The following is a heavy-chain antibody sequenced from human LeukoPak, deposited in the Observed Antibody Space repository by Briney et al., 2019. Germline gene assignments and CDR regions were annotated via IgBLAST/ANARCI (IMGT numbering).Heavy chain of an antibody. Sequence: GGSLRLSCAASGFSFSDYYMSWNRQAPGKGLEWISYISSSGSSIYYADSVKGRFTISRDNAKNSLYLQMNSLRAEDTAVYYCAKDLPTQIIVVVPAAIDYWGQGTLVTVSS. CDR3: AKDLPTQIIVVVPAAIDY. J-gene: IGHJ4*02. CDR1: GFSFSDYY. D-gene: IGHD2-2*02. V-gene: IGHV3-11*04. CDR2: ISSSGSSI.